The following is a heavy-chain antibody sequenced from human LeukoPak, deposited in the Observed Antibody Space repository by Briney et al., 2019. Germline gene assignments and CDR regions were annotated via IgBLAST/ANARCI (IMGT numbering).Heavy chain of an antibody. J-gene: IGHJ5*02. D-gene: IGHD6-6*01. CDR1: SGSISSGSYY. CDR3: ARQVGYSSSSRSFDP. CDR2: IYYGGST. Sequence: SETLSLTCTVSSGSISSGSYYWAWVRHPPVKGLEWIGSIYYGGSTYYNPSLRSRVTISVDTSKNQFSLKVRSVTAADTSVYYCARQVGYSSSSRSFDPWGQGTLVTVSS. V-gene: IGHV4-39*01.